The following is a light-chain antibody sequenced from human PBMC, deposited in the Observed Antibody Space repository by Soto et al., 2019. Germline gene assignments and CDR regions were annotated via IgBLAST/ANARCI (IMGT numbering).Light chain of an antibody. CDR3: QRSHSTPLA. J-gene: IGKJ4*01. V-gene: IGKV1-39*01. CDR1: QNIATY. Sequence: DLQMTQSPLSLSGSXGGGVTITXXASQNIATYLSWYQQTPGKVRELLVYTASALQSGVPSRFSGGGSGTDFALTVCCLLPGDFATYSCQRSHSTPLAFGGGTKVDIK. CDR2: TAS.